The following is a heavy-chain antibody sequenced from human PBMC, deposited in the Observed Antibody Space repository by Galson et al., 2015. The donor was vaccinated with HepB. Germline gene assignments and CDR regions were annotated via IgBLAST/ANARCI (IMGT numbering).Heavy chain of an antibody. D-gene: IGHD1-14*01. CDR1: GFTFSDYY. CDR3: ARLTGERAFDF. CDR2: ISSSGASI. J-gene: IGHJ3*01. V-gene: IGHV3-11*01. Sequence: SLRLSCAASGFTFSDYYMSWIRQAPGKGLEWVSYISSSGASISNADFVKGRFTISRDNAKNSLYLQVNSLRAEDTAVYSCARLTGERAFDFWGQGTKVIVSS.